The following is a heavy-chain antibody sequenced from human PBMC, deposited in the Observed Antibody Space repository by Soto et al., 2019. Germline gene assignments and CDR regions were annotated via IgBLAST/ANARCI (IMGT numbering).Heavy chain of an antibody. V-gene: IGHV3-7*01. CDR3: VRTPASGTLDP. CDR1: GFMFSAYW. Sequence: GGSLRLSCAASGFMFSAYWMSWVRQAPGRGLEWVANIHGDGGKIYYVDSVKGRFTISRDNAKRSLYLQMNSVTPEDTAVYYCVRTPASGTLDPWGQGTLVTVSS. CDR2: IHGDGGKI. J-gene: IGHJ5*02. D-gene: IGHD6-13*01.